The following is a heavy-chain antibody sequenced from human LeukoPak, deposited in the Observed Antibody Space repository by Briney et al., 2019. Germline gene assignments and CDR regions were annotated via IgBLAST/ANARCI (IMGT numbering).Heavy chain of an antibody. D-gene: IGHD2-15*01. Sequence: PSETLSLTCTVSGGSISTYYWSWIRQPPGKGLEWIGYVYYSGSTNYNPSLKSRVTISADTSKNQFSLKLSSVTAADTAVYYCASDRIEVDAFDIWGQGTMVTVSS. CDR3: ASDRIEVDAFDI. J-gene: IGHJ3*02. V-gene: IGHV4-59*08. CDR2: VYYSGST. CDR1: GGSISTYY.